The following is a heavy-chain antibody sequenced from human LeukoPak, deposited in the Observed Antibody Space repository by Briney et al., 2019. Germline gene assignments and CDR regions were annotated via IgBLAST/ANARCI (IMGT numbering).Heavy chain of an antibody. J-gene: IGHJ3*02. CDR2: ISSSSSYI. Sequence: GGSLRLSCAASGFTFSSYSMNWVRQAPGKGLEWVSSISSSSSYIYYADSVKGRFTISRDNAKNSLYLQMNSLRAEDTAVYYCARGGYYYDSSGRVDAFDIWGQGTMVTVSS. D-gene: IGHD3-22*01. CDR1: GFTFSSYS. CDR3: ARGGYYYDSSGRVDAFDI. V-gene: IGHV3-21*01.